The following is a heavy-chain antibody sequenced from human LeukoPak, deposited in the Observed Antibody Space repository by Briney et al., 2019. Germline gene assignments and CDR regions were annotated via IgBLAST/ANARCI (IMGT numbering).Heavy chain of an antibody. CDR2: IYPGDSDT. CDR1: GYSFTSYW. J-gene: IGHJ4*02. CDR3: ARPYLGGYDIGGYYFDY. Sequence: GESLKISCKGSGYSFTSYWIGWVRQMPGKGLEWMGIIYPGDSDTRYSPSFQGQVTISANKSISAAYLQWSSLKASDTAMYYCARPYLGGYDIGGYYFDYWGQGTLVTVSS. D-gene: IGHD5-12*01. V-gene: IGHV5-51*01.